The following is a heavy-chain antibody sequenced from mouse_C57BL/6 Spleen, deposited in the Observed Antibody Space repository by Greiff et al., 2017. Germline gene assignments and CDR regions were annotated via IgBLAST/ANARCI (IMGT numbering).Heavy chain of an antibody. CDR2: IDPSDSET. V-gene: IGHV1-52*01. CDR3: ARGGTRWYFAV. Sequence: QVQLQQPGAELVRPGSSVKLSCKASGYTFTSYWMHWVKQRPIQGLEWIGNIDPSDSETHYNQKFKDKATLTVDKSSSTAYMQLSSLTSEDSAVYYCARGGTRWYFAVWGTGTTVTVSS. D-gene: IGHD3-3*01. CDR1: GYTFTSYW. J-gene: IGHJ1*03.